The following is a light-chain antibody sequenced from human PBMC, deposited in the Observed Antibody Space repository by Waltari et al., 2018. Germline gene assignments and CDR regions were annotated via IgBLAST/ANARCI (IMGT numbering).Light chain of an antibody. CDR2: GAS. V-gene: IGKV3-20*01. J-gene: IGKJ1*01. Sequence: EIVLTQPPGTLSLAPGDRATLSCRANQTVSRSSAWYQQKPGQAPRPLIYGASSRATGVPDRFSGSGSGTDFSLTISRLEPEDFAVYYCQHYVTLPATFGQGTKVEIK. CDR3: QHYVTLPAT. CDR1: QTVSRS.